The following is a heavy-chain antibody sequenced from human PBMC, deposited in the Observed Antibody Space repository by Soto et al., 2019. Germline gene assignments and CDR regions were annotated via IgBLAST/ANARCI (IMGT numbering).Heavy chain of an antibody. J-gene: IGHJ4*02. CDR2: ISYDGSNK. CDR1: GFTFSSYA. V-gene: IGHV3-30-3*01. CDR3: ASGEARRWTSPDY. Sequence: QVQLVESGGGVVQPGRFLRLSCAASGFTFSSYAMHWVRQAPGKGLEWGAVISYDGSNKYYADSVKGRFTISIDNSKNTLYLQMNSLRAEDMAVYYCASGEARRWTSPDYWGQGTLVTVSS. D-gene: IGHD6-6*01.